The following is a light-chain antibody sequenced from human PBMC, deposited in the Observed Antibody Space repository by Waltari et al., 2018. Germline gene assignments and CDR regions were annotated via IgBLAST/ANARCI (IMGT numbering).Light chain of an antibody. CDR1: SSDVAAYVY. CDR2: EVN. CDR3: ASYAGGDTPYV. Sequence: QSALRQPPSPSGSPGPSLTISCPGTSSDVAAYVYASRYQQRPGKAPKVLIYEVNKRPSGVPHRFSGSKSGATASLTVSWLQAEDEADYYCASYAGGDTPYVFGTGTTVTV. J-gene: IGLJ1*01. V-gene: IGLV2-8*01.